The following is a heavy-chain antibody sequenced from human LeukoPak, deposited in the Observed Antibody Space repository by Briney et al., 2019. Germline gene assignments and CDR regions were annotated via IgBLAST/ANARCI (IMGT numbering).Heavy chain of an antibody. D-gene: IGHD3-10*01. V-gene: IGHV3-11*01. J-gene: IGHJ2*01. CDR1: GFTFSDYY. CDR2: ISSSGSTI. Sequence: GGSLRLSCAASGFTFSDYYMSWIRQAPGKGLEWVSYISSSGSTIYYADSVKGRFTISRDNPKNSLYLQMNSLRAEDTAVYYCARVVPWSTWYFDLWGRGTLVTVSS. CDR3: ARVVPWSTWYFDL.